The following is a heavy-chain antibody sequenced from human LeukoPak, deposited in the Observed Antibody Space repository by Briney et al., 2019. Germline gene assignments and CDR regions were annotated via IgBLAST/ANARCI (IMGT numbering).Heavy chain of an antibody. J-gene: IGHJ4*02. D-gene: IGHD2-15*01. CDR2: IFHSGRT. CDR1: GGSISSDAYS. CDR3: ARSVYCSGGNCYFDY. V-gene: IGHV4-30-2*01. Sequence: PSQTLSLTCVVSGGSISSDAYSWSWIRPPPGKGLEWVGYIFHSGRTFYNPSLQSRVTISVDRSNNQYSLKLTSLTAADTAVYYCARSVYCSGGNCYFDYWGQGTLVTVSS.